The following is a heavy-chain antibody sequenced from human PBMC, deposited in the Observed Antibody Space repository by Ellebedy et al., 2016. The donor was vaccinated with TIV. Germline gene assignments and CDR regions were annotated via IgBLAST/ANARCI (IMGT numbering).Heavy chain of an antibody. D-gene: IGHD1-1*01. V-gene: IGHV1-69*04. J-gene: IGHJ4*02. CDR2: IIPIVGIT. CDR3: ARDRSRLQLYYFDY. CDR1: GGTLRRYG. Sequence: AASVKVSCKASGGTLRRYGISWVRQAPGLGLEWMGRIIPIVGITNYAQKFQARVTITADKSTSTAYMELSSLRSEDTAVYYCARDRSRLQLYYFDYWGQGTLVTVSS.